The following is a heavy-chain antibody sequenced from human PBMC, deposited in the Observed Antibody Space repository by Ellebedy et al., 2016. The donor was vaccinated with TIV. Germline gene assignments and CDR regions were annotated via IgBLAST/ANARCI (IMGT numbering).Heavy chain of an antibody. CDR2: MNPNIGAT. Sequence: AASVKVSCKASGYTFTGSYMHWVRQAPGQGLDWIGWMNPNIGATNYVQKFQGRVTMTRDTSITTAYMELRRLTSDDTAVYYCARDSSSYTWFDPWGQGTLVTVSS. CDR1: GYTFTGSY. D-gene: IGHD2-2*01. J-gene: IGHJ5*02. V-gene: IGHV1-2*02. CDR3: ARDSSSYTWFDP.